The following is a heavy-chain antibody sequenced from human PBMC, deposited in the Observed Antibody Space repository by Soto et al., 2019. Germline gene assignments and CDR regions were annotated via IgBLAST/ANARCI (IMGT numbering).Heavy chain of an antibody. CDR1: GFTFSSYG. D-gene: IGHD2-21*02. Sequence: QVQLVESGGGVVQPGRSLRLSCAASGFTFSSYGMHWVRQAPGKGLEWVAVISYDGSNKYYADSVKGGFTISRDNSKNTLYLQMNILRAEDTAVYYCAKDSRIVVVTAPYDYWGQGTLVTVSS. V-gene: IGHV3-30*18. J-gene: IGHJ4*02. CDR2: ISYDGSNK. CDR3: AKDSRIVVVTAPYDY.